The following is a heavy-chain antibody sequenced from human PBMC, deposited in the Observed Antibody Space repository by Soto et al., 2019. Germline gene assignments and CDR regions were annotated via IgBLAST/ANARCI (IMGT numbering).Heavy chain of an antibody. D-gene: IGHD4-17*01. CDR1: GFTVTNKY. Sequence: EVQLVESGGGLIQPGGSLRLSCAASGFTVTNKYMTWVRQAPGKGLEWVSVIYSGGSTSYADSVKGRFTISRDNSKNILYLQMNSRRAEDTAVYYCARGDYGDYGWYFDLWGRGTLVTVSS. V-gene: IGHV3-53*01. J-gene: IGHJ2*01. CDR2: IYSGGST. CDR3: ARGDYGDYGWYFDL.